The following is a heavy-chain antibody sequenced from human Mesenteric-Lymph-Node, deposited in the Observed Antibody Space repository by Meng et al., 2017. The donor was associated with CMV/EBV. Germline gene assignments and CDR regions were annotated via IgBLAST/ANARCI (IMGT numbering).Heavy chain of an antibody. CDR1: GFTFSTYG. Sequence: GESLKISCVASGFTFSTYGMHWVRQAPGKGLEWVACLRHDGSNKLYAASVKGRFSISRDNAKNSLYLQMNSLRAEDTAVYYCARGGGIAARGIYYFDYWGQGTLVTVSS. D-gene: IGHD6-6*01. CDR3: ARGGGIAARGIYYFDY. V-gene: IGHV3-30*02. J-gene: IGHJ4*02. CDR2: LRHDGSNK.